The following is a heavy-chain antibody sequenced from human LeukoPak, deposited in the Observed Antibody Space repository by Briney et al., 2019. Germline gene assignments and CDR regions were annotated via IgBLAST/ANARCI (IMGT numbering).Heavy chain of an antibody. Sequence: GASVKLSCKASGYTFTGYYMHWVRQAPGQGLEWMGGIIPIFGTANYAQKFQGRVTITTDESTSTAYMELSSLRSEDTAVYYCARDHIPHYYDSSGYYVYWGQGTLVTVSS. CDR2: IIPIFGTA. CDR3: ARDHIPHYYDSSGYYVY. J-gene: IGHJ4*02. D-gene: IGHD3-22*01. V-gene: IGHV1-69*05. CDR1: GYTFTGYY.